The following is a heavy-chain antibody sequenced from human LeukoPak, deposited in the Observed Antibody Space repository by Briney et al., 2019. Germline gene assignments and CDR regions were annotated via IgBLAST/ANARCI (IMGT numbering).Heavy chain of an antibody. Sequence: GGSLRLSCAASGFTVSSNYMSWVRQAPGKGLEWVSYISSNGGTIYYADSVKGRFTISRDNPKNSLYLQMNSLRAEDTAVYYCARGGYCRSASCYSAEYYFDYWGQGTLVTVSS. CDR1: GFTVSSNY. CDR2: ISSNGGTI. CDR3: ARGGYCRSASCYSAEYYFDY. J-gene: IGHJ4*02. V-gene: IGHV3-11*04. D-gene: IGHD2-2*01.